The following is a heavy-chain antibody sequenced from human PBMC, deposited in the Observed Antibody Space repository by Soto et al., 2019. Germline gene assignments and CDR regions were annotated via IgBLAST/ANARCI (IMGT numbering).Heavy chain of an antibody. D-gene: IGHD2-2*01. V-gene: IGHV1-18*04. J-gene: IGHJ6*02. CDR1: GYTFTSYG. Sequence: ASLKFSCKASGYTFTSYGISWVRQAPGQGLEWMGWISAYNGNTNYAQKLQGRVTMTTDTSTSTAYMELRSLRSDDTAVYYCASGNIVVVPAAEKTNYYYYYGMDVWGQGTTVTV. CDR2: ISAYNGNT. CDR3: ASGNIVVVPAAEKTNYYYYYGMDV.